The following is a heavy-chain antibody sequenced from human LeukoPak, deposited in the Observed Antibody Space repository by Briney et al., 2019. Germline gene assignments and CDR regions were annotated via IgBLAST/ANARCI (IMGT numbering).Heavy chain of an antibody. V-gene: IGHV3-53*05. Sequence: SVKGRFTTSRDNSKNTLYLQMDRVRTEDTAVYYCVRGFRFVDPGDHWGQGTPVTVSS. D-gene: IGHD3-10*01. J-gene: IGHJ4*02. CDR3: VRGFRFVDPGDH.